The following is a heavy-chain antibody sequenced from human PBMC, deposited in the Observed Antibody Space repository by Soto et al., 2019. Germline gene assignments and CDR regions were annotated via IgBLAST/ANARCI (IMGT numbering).Heavy chain of an antibody. CDR3: VKDYSTNCNVRGSDY. CDR2: ISPTGGRT. V-gene: IGHV3-23*01. CDR1: GFTFSNYA. Sequence: EVQLLESGGGLVQPGGSLRLSCAASGFTFSNYAMSWVRQAPGKGLEWVSAISPTGGRTYYADSVKGRLTISRDNSQNTLYLQMNSLRGDDAAVYYCVKDYSTNCNVRGSDYWGQGTLVTVSS. J-gene: IGHJ4*02. D-gene: IGHD6-13*01.